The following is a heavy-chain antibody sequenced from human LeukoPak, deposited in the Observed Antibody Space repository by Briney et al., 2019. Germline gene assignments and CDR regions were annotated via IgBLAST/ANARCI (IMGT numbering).Heavy chain of an antibody. D-gene: IGHD3-10*01. CDR3: ARDGVTMVRGAKGYYYGMDV. V-gene: IGHV4-59*01. Sequence: SETLSLTCTVSGGSIRSYYWSWIRQPPGKGLEYIGYIYYSGSTNYNPSLKSRVTISVDTSKNQFSLKLSSVTAADTAVYYCARDGVTMVRGAKGYYYGMDVWGQGTTVTVSS. CDR2: IYYSGST. J-gene: IGHJ6*02. CDR1: GGSIRSYY.